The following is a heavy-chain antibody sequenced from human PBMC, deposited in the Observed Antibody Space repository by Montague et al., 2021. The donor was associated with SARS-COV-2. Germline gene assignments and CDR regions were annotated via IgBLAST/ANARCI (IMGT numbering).Heavy chain of an antibody. CDR1: GGSISSDNW. Sequence: SETLFLTCTVSGGSISSDNWWTWVRQPPGKGLEWIGDIFHSGTTXYNPSLKSRLTISVDKSKNQISLKLISVTAADTAMYYCALPLGGARFDPWGQGTLVTVSS. CDR2: IFHSGTT. V-gene: IGHV4-4*02. CDR3: ALPLGGARFDP. D-gene: IGHD3-16*01. J-gene: IGHJ5*02.